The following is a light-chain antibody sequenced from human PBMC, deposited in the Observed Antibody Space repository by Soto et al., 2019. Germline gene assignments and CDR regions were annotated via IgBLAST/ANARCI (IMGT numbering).Light chain of an antibody. V-gene: IGLV2-14*01. J-gene: IGLJ1*01. Sequence: QSALTQPASVSGSPGQSITISCTGTSSDVGGYNYVSWYQQHPGKAPKLMIYEVSNRPSGVSNRFSGSKSGNTASLTISGRQAKDEADYYCSSYTSSSTPYVFGTGTKVTVL. CDR3: SSYTSSSTPYV. CDR1: SSDVGGYNY. CDR2: EVS.